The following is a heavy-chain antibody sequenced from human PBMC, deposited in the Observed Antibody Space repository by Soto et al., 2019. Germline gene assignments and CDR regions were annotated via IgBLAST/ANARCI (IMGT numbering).Heavy chain of an antibody. Sequence: SETLSLTCTVSGGSVSSCGYYWSWIRQHPGKGLEWIGYIYYSGSTYYNPSLKSRVTISVDTSKNQFSLKMSSVTAADTAVYYCAREGKYGGNRRRGDFDTWGQGTKVTVSS. V-gene: IGHV4-31*03. CDR3: AREGKYGGNRRRGDFDT. CDR2: IYYSGST. D-gene: IGHD2-15*01. CDR1: GGSVSSCGYY. J-gene: IGHJ3*02.